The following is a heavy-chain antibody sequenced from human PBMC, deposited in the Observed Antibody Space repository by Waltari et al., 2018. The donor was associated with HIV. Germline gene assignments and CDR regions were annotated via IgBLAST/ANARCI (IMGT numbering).Heavy chain of an antibody. CDR2: VIPVCGIL. CDR1: GGTFSSYS. V-gene: IGHV1-69*12. J-gene: IGHJ4*02. CDR3: STSRQNNSYASDYGAYNLAS. D-gene: IGHD4-17*01. Sequence: QVQLIQSGAEVKRPGSSVKVSCKASGGTFSSYSLSWVRQAPGQGLKWMGGVIPVCGILNYALEFKDRLTIVADAAKGTAYMELTNLRSEDTALYYCSTSRQNNSYASDYGAYNLASWGQGTLITVSS.